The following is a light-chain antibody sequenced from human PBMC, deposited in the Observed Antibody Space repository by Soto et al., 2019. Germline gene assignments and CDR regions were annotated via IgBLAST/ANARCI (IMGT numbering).Light chain of an antibody. CDR2: GAS. V-gene: IGKV3-20*01. CDR1: QSVSSSY. CDR3: QQYGSSPRYT. J-gene: IGKJ2*01. Sequence: IVLTQSPGTLSLSPGERATLSCRASQSVSSSYLAWYQQKPGQAPRLLIYGASSRATGIPDRFSGSGSGTDFTLTISGLEPEDFAVYYCQQYGSSPRYTFGQGTKLEIK.